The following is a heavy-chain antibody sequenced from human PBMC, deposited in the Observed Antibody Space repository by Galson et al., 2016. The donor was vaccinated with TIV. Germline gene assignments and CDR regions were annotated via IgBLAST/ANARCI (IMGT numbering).Heavy chain of an antibody. V-gene: IGHV5-51*01. D-gene: IGHD3-3*01. J-gene: IGHJ6*03. CDR1: GYSFATFW. CDR3: ARHHDFWSGPGSFYMDV. CDR2: IYPADSET. Sequence: QSGAEVKKPGESLKISCKASGYSFATFWVGWVRQMPGQGLEWMGVIYPADSETRYSPSFQGQVTISADKSISTAYLQWSSLKASDTAIYYCARHHDFWSGPGSFYMDVWGKGTTVSVSS.